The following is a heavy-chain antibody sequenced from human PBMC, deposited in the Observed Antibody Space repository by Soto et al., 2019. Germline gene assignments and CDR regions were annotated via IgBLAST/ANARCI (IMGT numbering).Heavy chain of an antibody. CDR1: GGSISSAVYY. CDR3: ARRLEGYYYDSSGYYYIFDY. V-gene: IGHV4-31*03. Sequence: QVQLQESGPGLVKPSQTLSLTCTVSGGSISSAVYYWSWIRQHPGKGLEWIGCIYYSGSTYYNPSLTSRVTISIDTSKNQFSQKLSSVTAADTAVYYCARRLEGYYYDSSGYYYIFDYWGQGTLVTVSS. CDR2: IYYSGST. J-gene: IGHJ4*02. D-gene: IGHD3-22*01.